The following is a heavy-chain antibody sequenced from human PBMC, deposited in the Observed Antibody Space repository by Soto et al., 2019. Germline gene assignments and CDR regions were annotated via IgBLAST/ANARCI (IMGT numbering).Heavy chain of an antibody. CDR3: ARDRTTVVTVSSAVYYYYGMDV. D-gene: IGHD4-17*01. CDR1: GYTFTSYY. V-gene: IGHV1-46*03. J-gene: IGHJ6*02. Sequence: GASVKVSCKASGYTFTSYYMHWVRQAPGQGLEWMGIINPSGGSTSYAQKFQGRVTMTRDTSTSTVYMELSSLRSEDTAVYYCARDRTTVVTVSSAVYYYYGMDVWGQGTTVTVSS. CDR2: INPSGGST.